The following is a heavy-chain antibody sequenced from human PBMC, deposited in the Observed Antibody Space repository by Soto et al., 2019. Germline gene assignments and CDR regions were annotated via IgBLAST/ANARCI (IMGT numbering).Heavy chain of an antibody. J-gene: IGHJ4*02. CDR2: IDTDGSTT. CDR1: GFTFTSYW. Sequence: EVQLVESGGGLVQPGGSLRLSCAASGFTFTSYWMHWVRQAPGKGLVWVSRIDTDGSTTSYAVAVKGRFTISRDNAKNTLYLQMSSLRAEDTAVYYCARAIAVAGTGGFYWGQGILVTVSS. CDR3: ARAIAVAGTGGFY. V-gene: IGHV3-74*01. D-gene: IGHD6-19*01.